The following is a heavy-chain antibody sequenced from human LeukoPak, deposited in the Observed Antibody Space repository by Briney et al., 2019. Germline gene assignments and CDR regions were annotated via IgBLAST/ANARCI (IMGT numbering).Heavy chain of an antibody. CDR1: GFTFHNYA. CDR3: ARDHVYGGADY. D-gene: IGHD5/OR15-5a*01. Sequence: GGSVRLSCAASGFTFHNYAIHWVRQAPGKGLEWVSLTSGDGITTYFADSVQGRFTISRDNSKSSLFLQMNSLRTEDTALYYCARDHVYGGADYWGQGTLASVSS. CDR2: TSGDGITT. V-gene: IGHV3-43*02. J-gene: IGHJ4*02.